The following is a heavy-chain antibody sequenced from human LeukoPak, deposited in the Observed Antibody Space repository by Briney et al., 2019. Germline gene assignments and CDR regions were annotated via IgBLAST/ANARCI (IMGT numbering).Heavy chain of an antibody. CDR2: IYYSGST. Sequence: SEALSLTCTVSGGSISSYYWSWIRQPPGKGLEWIGYIYYSGSTNYNPSLKSRVTISVDTSKNQFSLKLSSVTAADTAVYYCARETPGAGHFDYWGQGSLVTVSS. D-gene: IGHD7-27*01. CDR1: GGSISSYY. CDR3: ARETPGAGHFDY. V-gene: IGHV4-59*01. J-gene: IGHJ4*02.